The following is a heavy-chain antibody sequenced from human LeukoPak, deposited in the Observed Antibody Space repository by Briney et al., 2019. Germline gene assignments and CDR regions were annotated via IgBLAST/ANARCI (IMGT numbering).Heavy chain of an antibody. J-gene: IGHJ4*02. D-gene: IGHD6-19*01. CDR2: IYYSGST. CDR1: GGSISSSSYY. CDR3: ARRSGWYGTGVVDY. Sequence: SETLSLTCTVSGGSISSSSYYWGWIRQPPGKGLEWIGSIYYSGSTCYNPSLKSRVTISVDTSKNQFSLKLSSVTAADTAVYYCARRSGWYGTGVVDYWGQGTLVTVSS. V-gene: IGHV4-39*07.